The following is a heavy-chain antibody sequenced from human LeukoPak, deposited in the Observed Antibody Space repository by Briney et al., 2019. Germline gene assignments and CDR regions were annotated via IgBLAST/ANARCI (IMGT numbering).Heavy chain of an antibody. J-gene: IGHJ4*02. Sequence: ASVKVSCKASGYTFTGYYMHWVRQAPGQGLEWMGWINPNSGGANYAQKFQGRVTMTRDTSISTAYMELSRLRSDDTAVYYCAREIGYCSSTSCYQYWGQGTLVTVSS. CDR2: INPNSGGA. CDR1: GYTFTGYY. V-gene: IGHV1-2*02. D-gene: IGHD2-2*01. CDR3: AREIGYCSSTSCYQY.